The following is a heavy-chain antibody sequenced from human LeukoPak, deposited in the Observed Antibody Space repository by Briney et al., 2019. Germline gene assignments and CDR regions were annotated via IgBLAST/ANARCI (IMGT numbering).Heavy chain of an antibody. D-gene: IGHD3-3*01. CDR1: GGSISSNTHY. J-gene: IGHJ6*03. V-gene: IGHV4-39*07. CDR3: ARGPNYDFWKRKYYMDV. Sequence: SETLSLTCTVSGGSISSNTHYWGWIRQPPGTGLEWIGSINYGGTTHYNPSLKSRVTISVDTSKNQFSLKLSSVTAADTAVYYCARGPNYDFWKRKYYMDVWGKGTTVTVSS. CDR2: INYGGTT.